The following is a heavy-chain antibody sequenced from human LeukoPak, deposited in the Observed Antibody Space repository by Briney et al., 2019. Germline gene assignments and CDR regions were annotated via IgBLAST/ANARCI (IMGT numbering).Heavy chain of an antibody. D-gene: IGHD1-26*01. Sequence: GGSLRLSCAASGFTFSSYSMNWVRQAPGKGLEWVSSISSSSSYIYYADSVKGRFTISRDNAKNSLYLQMNSLRAEDTAVYYCARVRGSYYNEMPFDYWGQGTLVTVSS. V-gene: IGHV3-21*01. CDR3: ARVRGSYYNEMPFDY. J-gene: IGHJ4*02. CDR1: GFTFSSYS. CDR2: ISSSSSYI.